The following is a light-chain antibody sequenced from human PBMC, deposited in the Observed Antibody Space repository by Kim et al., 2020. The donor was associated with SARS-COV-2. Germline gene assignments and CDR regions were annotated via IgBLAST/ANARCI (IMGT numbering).Light chain of an antibody. J-gene: IGLJ3*02. Sequence: QSVLTQPPSVSGAPGQRVTISCIGAGSDVHWYQHLPGTAPKLLIYGNTNRPSGVPDRFSGSKSGTSASLDITGLQAEDEADFYCQSYDSSLSAWVFCGGTQLTVL. CDR3: QSYDSSLSAWV. CDR2: GNT. V-gene: IGLV1-40*01. CDR1: GAGSD.